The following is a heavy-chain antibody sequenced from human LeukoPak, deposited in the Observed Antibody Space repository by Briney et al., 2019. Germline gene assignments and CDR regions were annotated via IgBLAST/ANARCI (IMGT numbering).Heavy chain of an antibody. V-gene: IGHV3-33*01. CDR2: IWYDGSNK. D-gene: IGHD1-26*01. J-gene: IGHJ4*02. Sequence: GRSLTLSCAASGFTFSSFGMHWVRQAPGKGLEWVAVIWYDGSNKYYADSVKGRFTISRDNSKNTLYLQMNSLRVEDTAVYYCARVHWASGRALDYWGQGTLVTVSS. CDR3: ARVHWASGRALDY. CDR1: GFTFSSFG.